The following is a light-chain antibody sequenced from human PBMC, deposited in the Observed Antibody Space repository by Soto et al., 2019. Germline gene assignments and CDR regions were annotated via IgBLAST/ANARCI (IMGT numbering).Light chain of an antibody. Sequence: EIVLTQSPATLSLSPAERATLSCRANQSVSTYLSWYQQRPGQAPSLLIYDASYRATDIQPRFSGSGSGTDFTLTISNLAPENFTGSYCQQRRRWLPTITLGQGTRLEIK. J-gene: IGKJ5*01. CDR3: QQRRRWLPTIT. CDR1: QSVSTY. V-gene: IGKV3-11*01. CDR2: DAS.